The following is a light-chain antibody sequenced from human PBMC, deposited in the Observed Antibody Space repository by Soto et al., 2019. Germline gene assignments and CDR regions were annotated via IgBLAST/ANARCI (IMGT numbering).Light chain of an antibody. J-gene: IGKJ2*01. Sequence: EIVMTQSPATLSVSPGERATLSCRASQSVSRNLAWYQQKPGQAPRLLIYTASTRATGIPARFSGSGSGTEFTLTISSLQSEDSAVYYCQQYNNWPPYTFGQGTKVEIK. V-gene: IGKV3-15*01. CDR1: QSVSRN. CDR3: QQYNNWPPYT. CDR2: TAS.